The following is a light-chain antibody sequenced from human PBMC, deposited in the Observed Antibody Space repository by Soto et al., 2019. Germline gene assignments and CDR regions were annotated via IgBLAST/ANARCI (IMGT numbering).Light chain of an antibody. V-gene: IGKV1-5*03. CDR3: QHYASYLDP. J-gene: IGKJ1*01. CDR2: MAS. Sequence: IRVTQSLASLSLSIGARVPIXCRASQCIGNALGWYQQKPGKPPKVLIYMASTLKSGVPSRFSGSGSGTEFTLTISSLQPDDFASYYCQHYASYLDPSGQGTKVDI. CDR1: QCIGNA.